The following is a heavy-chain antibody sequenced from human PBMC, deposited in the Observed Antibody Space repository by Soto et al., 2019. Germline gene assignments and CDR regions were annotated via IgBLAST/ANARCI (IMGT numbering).Heavy chain of an antibody. CDR3: GKDTLDCSGGDCPLYYYYGMDV. CDR2: ISNDGTNK. CDR1: GFTFRSYG. J-gene: IGHJ6*02. Sequence: QVQLVESGGGVVQPGRSLRLSCAASGFTFRSYGMHWVRQAPGKGLEWLAVISNDGTNKYLADSVKGRLTLSRDNSRNTLFLEINNLRPEDTAVYYCGKDTLDCSGGDCPLYYYYGMDVWGQGTTVTVSS. D-gene: IGHD2-15*01. V-gene: IGHV3-30*18.